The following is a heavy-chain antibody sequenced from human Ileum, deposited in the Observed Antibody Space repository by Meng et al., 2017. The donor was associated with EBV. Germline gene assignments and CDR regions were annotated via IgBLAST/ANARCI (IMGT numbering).Heavy chain of an antibody. CDR1: EFTFRNAW. Sequence: VQRGETGGGLVKPGGSLRLSCAVSEFTFRNAWMSWVRQAPGKGLEWVGRIKSNAHGGTTDYAAPGKGRFSISRDDSRNTLYLQMNSLKTEDTAVYYCITEPHFEYWGQGTLVTVSS. V-gene: IGHV3-15*01. J-gene: IGHJ4*02. CDR2: IKSNAHGGTT. CDR3: ITEPHFEY.